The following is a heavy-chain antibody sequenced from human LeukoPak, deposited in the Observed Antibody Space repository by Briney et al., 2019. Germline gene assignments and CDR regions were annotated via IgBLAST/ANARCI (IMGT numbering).Heavy chain of an antibody. D-gene: IGHD3-10*01. CDR2: TSSDLNVK. J-gene: IGHJ4*02. CDR3: AREGYYGSGSPPSLYFDY. Sequence: PGGSLRLSCAASGFTFRNYAMTWVRQAPGKGLEWVAVTSSDLNVKLYADSVKGRFTISRDNSRSTLYLQMNSLRPEDTAIYYCAREGYYGSGSPPSLYFDYWGQGTLVTVSS. V-gene: IGHV3-30*03. CDR1: GFTFRNYA.